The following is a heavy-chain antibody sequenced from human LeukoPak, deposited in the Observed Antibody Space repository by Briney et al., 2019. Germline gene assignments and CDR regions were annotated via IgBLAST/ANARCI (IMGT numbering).Heavy chain of an antibody. CDR3: ATGVRYSRWFDP. V-gene: IGHV1-24*01. CDR1: GYTLTELS. CDR2: FDPEDGET. Sequence: ASEKVSCKVSGYTLTELSMHWVRQAPRKGLEWMGGFDPEDGETIYAQKFQGRVTMTEDTSTDTAYMELSSLRSEDTAVYYCATGVRYSRWFDPWGQGTLVTVSS. J-gene: IGHJ5*02. D-gene: IGHD2-21*01.